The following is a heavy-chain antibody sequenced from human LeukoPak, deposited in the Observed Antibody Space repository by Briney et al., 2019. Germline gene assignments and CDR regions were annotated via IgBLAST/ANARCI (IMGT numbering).Heavy chain of an antibody. V-gene: IGHV1-2*02. J-gene: IGHJ4*02. CDR2: INPNSGGT. CDR1: GYTFTGYY. D-gene: IGHD6-19*01. Sequence: GASVKVSCKASGYTFTGYYMHWVRQAPGQGLEWMGCINPNSGGTNSAYKFQGRVTITMYTSISTTSLELHRLRLDATATYYYACRGVISGWPRNYFDYWGQGTLVTVSS. CDR3: ACRGVISGWPRNYFDY.